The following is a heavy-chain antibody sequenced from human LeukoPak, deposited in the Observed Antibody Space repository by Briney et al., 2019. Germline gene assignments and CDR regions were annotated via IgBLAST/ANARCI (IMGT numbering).Heavy chain of an antibody. Sequence: PSETLSLTCAVYGGSFSGYYWSWIRQPPGKGLEWIGEINHSGSTNYNPSLKSRVTISVDTSKNQFSLKLSSVTAADTAVYYCARGRWTTIFGVVIIPPYYFDYWGQGTLVTVSS. CDR1: GGSFSGYY. D-gene: IGHD3-3*01. J-gene: IGHJ4*02. CDR3: ARGRWTTIFGVVIIPPYYFDY. CDR2: INHSGST. V-gene: IGHV4-34*01.